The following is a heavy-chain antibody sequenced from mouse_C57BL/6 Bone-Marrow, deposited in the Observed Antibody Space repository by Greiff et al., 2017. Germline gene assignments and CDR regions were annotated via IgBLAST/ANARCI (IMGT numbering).Heavy chain of an antibody. J-gene: IGHJ4*01. CDR2: IRNKANNHAT. D-gene: IGHD2-3*01. CDR1: GFTFSDAW. CDR3: TSDCYYVECAMDY. Sequence: EVKLVESGGGLVQPGGSMKLSCAASGFTFSDAWMDWVRQSPEKGLEWVAEIRNKANNHATYYAESVKGRFTIYRDDSKRSVYPQMNSIRAGYTGIYYCTSDCYYVECAMDYWGQGTSVTVSS. V-gene: IGHV6-6*01.